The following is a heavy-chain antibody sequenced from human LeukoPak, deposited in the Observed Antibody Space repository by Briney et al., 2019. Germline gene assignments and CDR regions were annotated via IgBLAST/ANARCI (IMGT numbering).Heavy chain of an antibody. CDR3: ARDQGGGGYGYFDY. V-gene: IGHV4-39*07. CDR1: GGSISSSSYY. Sequence: SETLSLTCTVSGGSISSSSYYWGWIHQPPGKGLEWIGSIYYSVSTYYNPSLKSRVTISVDTSKNQYSLKLSSVTAADTAVYYCARDQGGGGYGYFDYWGQGNLVTVSS. CDR2: IYYSVST. J-gene: IGHJ4*02. D-gene: IGHD5-12*01.